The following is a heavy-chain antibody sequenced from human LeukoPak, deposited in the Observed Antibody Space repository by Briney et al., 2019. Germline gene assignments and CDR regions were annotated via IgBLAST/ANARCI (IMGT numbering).Heavy chain of an antibody. CDR3: AKLAWNDGSYYFYY. D-gene: IGHD1-1*01. Sequence: GGSLRLSCIRSGFNFTYYAIYWVRQAPGKGLECVAFVSYDGNDGYYADSVKGRFSISRDNSQNTVTLQMNNLRVDDTAIYYCAKLAWNDGSYYFYYWGQGTLVTVSS. J-gene: IGHJ4*02. CDR1: GFNFTYYA. CDR2: VSYDGNDG. V-gene: IGHV3-30*18.